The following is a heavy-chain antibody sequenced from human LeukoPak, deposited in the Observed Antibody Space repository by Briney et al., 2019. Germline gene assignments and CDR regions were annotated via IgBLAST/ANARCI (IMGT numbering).Heavy chain of an antibody. CDR3: ASHYSSGSYRYTGSFDS. J-gene: IGHJ4*02. D-gene: IGHD3-16*02. Sequence: SETLSLTCAVYGGSFSDYYWSWIRQPPGKGLEWIGEINRSGTTNYSPSLKSRVSISVDTSKNQFSLKLNSVTAADAAMYYCASHYSSGSYRYTGSFDSWGQGMLVNVSS. V-gene: IGHV4-34*01. CDR1: GGSFSDYY. CDR2: INRSGTT.